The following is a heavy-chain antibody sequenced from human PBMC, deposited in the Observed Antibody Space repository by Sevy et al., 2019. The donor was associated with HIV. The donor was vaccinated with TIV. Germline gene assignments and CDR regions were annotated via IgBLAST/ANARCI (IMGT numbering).Heavy chain of an antibody. CDR1: GFTFSSYA. D-gene: IGHD3-10*01. CDR3: VKVWIGTYYYYYYYMDV. Sequence: GGSLRLSCSASGFTFSSYAMHWVRQAPGKGLEYVSAISSNGGSTYYADSVKGRFTISRDNSKNTLYLQMSSLRAEDTAVYYCVKVWIGTYYYYYYYMDVWGKGTTVTVSS. CDR2: ISSNGGST. V-gene: IGHV3-64D*06. J-gene: IGHJ6*03.